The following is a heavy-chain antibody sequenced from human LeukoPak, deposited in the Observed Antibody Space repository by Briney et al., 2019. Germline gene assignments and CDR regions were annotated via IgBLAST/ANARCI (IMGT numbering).Heavy chain of an antibody. CDR3: IRLEYRRAPRRDY. J-gene: IGHJ4*02. Sequence: PGGSLRLFCTACGFTLGDYGLSWFREARGKGREGVSFIKSKTYRDTTQYPASVKGRFNISRHDSKSIAYLEMNSLKTEHTAVYYCIRLEYRRAPRRDYWGQGTLVIVSS. V-gene: IGHV3-49*03. CDR1: GFTLGDYG. CDR2: IKSKTYRDTT. D-gene: IGHD2-2*02.